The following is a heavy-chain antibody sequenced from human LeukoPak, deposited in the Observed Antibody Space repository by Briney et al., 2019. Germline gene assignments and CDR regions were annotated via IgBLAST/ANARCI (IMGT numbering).Heavy chain of an antibody. CDR1: GGSISSSTYY. J-gene: IGHJ5*02. CDR2: IYHSGST. Sequence: SETLSLTCTVSGGSISSSTYYWGWIRQPPGKGLEWIGTIYHSGSTNYNPSLKSRVTISVDTSKNQFSLKLSSVTAADTAVYCCARYAGRYYDSSGSRGNWFDPWGQGTLVTVSS. CDR3: ARYAGRYYDSSGSRGNWFDP. V-gene: IGHV4-39*07. D-gene: IGHD3-22*01.